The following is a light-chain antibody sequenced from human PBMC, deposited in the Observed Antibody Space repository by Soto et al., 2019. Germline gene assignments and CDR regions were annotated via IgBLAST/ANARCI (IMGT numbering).Light chain of an antibody. CDR1: SGSIASNY. V-gene: IGLV6-57*04. CDR3: QSYDSSDQGVV. Sequence: NFMLTQPHSVSESPGKTVTISCTRSSGSIASNYVQWYQQRPGSAPTTVIYEDGQRPSGVPDRFSGSIDRSSNSASLTISGLKPKDAADYYCQSYDSSDQGVVFGGGTKLTVL. CDR2: EDG. J-gene: IGLJ2*01.